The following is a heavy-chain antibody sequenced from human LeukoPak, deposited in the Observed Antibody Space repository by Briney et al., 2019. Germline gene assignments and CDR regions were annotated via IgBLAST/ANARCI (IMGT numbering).Heavy chain of an antibody. V-gene: IGHV4-59*01. Sequence: SETLSLTCAVDGGSFSGYYCTWIQQPPGKGLGWIGYIYYRVTSDYNPSLKSRVTMSVDMSTSQISLKLSSVTAADTAVYYCARAVGGDGSGSLWGPGTLVTVSS. J-gene: IGHJ4*02. D-gene: IGHD3-10*01. CDR1: GGSFSGYY. CDR3: ARAVGGDGSGSL. CDR2: IYYRVTS.